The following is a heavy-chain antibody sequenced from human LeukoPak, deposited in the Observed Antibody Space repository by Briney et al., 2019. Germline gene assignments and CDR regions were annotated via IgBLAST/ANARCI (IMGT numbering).Heavy chain of an antibody. D-gene: IGHD6-6*01. V-gene: IGHV3-48*01. CDR2: ITSSSGTI. Sequence: SGGSLRLSCVASGSTFSSYSMNWVRQAPGKGLEWVAYITSSSGTIDYVDSVKGRFTISRDNAENSLYLQMNSLRAEDTAVYYCARDRGGYSSSSTDYWGQGILVTVSS. CDR3: ARDRGGYSSSSTDY. J-gene: IGHJ4*02. CDR1: GSTFSSYS.